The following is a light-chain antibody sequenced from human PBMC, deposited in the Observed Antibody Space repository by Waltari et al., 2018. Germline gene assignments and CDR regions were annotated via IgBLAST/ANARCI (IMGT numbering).Light chain of an antibody. CDR3: SSYAHNNHFV. J-gene: IGLJ1*01. Sequence: QSVLTQPPSATGSTGTSVPLPRTGTNSDGGALYFVPWFQQHPGKVPKLLIYEVTKRPSGVPDRFSGSKSGNTASLTVSGLQADDEADYYCSSYAHNNHFVFGTGTKVTVL. V-gene: IGLV2-8*01. CDR2: EVT. CDR1: NSDGGALYF.